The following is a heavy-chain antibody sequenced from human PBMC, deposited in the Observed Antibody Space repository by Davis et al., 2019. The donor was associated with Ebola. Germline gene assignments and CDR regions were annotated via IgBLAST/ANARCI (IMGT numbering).Heavy chain of an antibody. V-gene: IGHV3-33*01. CDR3: ARVYDPYYYYGMDV. Sequence: GESLKISCAASGFTFSSYGMHWVRQAPGKGLEWVAVMWYDGSNKYYADSVKGRFTISRDNSKNTLYLQMNSLRAEDTAVYYCARVYDPYYYYGMDVWGQGTTVTVSS. CDR2: MWYDGSNK. J-gene: IGHJ6*02. CDR1: GFTFSSYG. D-gene: IGHD3-22*01.